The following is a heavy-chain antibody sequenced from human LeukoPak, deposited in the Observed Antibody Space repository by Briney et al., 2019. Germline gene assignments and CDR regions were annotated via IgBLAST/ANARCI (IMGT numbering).Heavy chain of an antibody. CDR3: AKGSGYSSSSPFDY. J-gene: IGHJ4*02. CDR2: ISYDESNK. D-gene: IGHD6-13*01. CDR1: GFTFNSYG. Sequence: GGSLRLSCAASGFTFNSYGMHWVRQAPGKGLEWVAVISYDESNKYYADSVKGRFTISRDNSKNTLYLRMNSLRAEDTALYYCAKGSGYSSSSPFDYWGQGTLVTVSS. V-gene: IGHV3-30*18.